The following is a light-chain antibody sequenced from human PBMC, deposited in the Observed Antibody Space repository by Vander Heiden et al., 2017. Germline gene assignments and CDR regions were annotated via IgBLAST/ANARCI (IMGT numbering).Light chain of an antibody. CDR2: QAS. Sequence: IQMPQSPSTLSASVGERVTITCRASQSISSWLAWYQQKPGKAPNLMIYQASSLESGVSSRCSGSGAGTEFTLTISRLQADDFATYYCQQYDYYSTFGQGTKVEVK. J-gene: IGKJ1*01. CDR1: QSISSW. CDR3: QQYDYYST. V-gene: IGKV1-5*03.